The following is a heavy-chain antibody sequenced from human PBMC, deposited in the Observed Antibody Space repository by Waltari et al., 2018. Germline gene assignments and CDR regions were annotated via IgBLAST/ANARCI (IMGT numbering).Heavy chain of an antibody. V-gene: IGHV3-7*01. J-gene: IGHJ4*02. CDR3: ARELHWSARDY. Sequence: EVQLVESGGGLVQPGGSLRLTCAAPGFPFNNWMSWVRQAPGKGLEWVANIKPDGSEKNYADSVKGRFTISIDNVKNSLYLQMNSLSLEDTAVYYCARELHWSARDYWGQGTLVTVSS. CDR1: GFPFNNW. D-gene: IGHD3-3*01. CDR2: IKPDGSEK.